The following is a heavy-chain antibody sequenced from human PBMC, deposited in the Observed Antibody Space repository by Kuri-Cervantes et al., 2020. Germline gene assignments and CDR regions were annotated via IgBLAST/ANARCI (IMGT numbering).Heavy chain of an antibody. J-gene: IGHJ6*03. CDR1: GFTFGSYA. Sequence: GGSLRLSCAASGFTFGSYAMSWVRQAPGTGLEWVSAIGGSGDGTYYADSVKGRVTTFRDNYKNTLYLEMNSLRVEDTAVYYCARGFAYYYGSEFYMDVWGKGTTVTVSS. V-gene: IGHV3-23*01. CDR3: ARGFAYYYGSEFYMDV. D-gene: IGHD3-10*01. CDR2: IGGSGDGT.